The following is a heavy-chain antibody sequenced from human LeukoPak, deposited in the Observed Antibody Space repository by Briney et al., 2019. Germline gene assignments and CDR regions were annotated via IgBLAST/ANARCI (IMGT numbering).Heavy chain of an antibody. D-gene: IGHD4-17*01. Sequence: GGSLRLSCAASGFTFDDYAIPWVRQAPGRGLRWVSGITWNSRGISYADSVKGRFTISRDNAKNSLYLQMNSLRAEDTALYYCARAPDRGDVTIKYFDNWGQGTLITVSS. V-gene: IGHV3-9*01. CDR3: ARAPDRGDVTIKYFDN. CDR2: ITWNSRGI. CDR1: GFTFDDYA. J-gene: IGHJ4*02.